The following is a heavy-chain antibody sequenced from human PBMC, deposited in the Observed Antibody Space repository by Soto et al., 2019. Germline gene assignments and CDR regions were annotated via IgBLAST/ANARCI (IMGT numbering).Heavy chain of an antibody. CDR1: GGSISSSSYY. D-gene: IGHD1-20*01. J-gene: IGHJ5*02. Sequence: SETLSLTCTVSGGSISSSSYYWGWIRQPPGKGLEWIGSIYYSGSTYYNPSLKSRVTISVDTSKNQFSLKLSSVTAADTAVYYCARLGMFDPWGQGPLVTVSS. CDR3: ARLGMFDP. V-gene: IGHV4-39*01. CDR2: IYYSGST.